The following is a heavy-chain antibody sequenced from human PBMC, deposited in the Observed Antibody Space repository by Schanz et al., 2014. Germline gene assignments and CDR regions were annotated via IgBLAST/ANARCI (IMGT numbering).Heavy chain of an antibody. V-gene: IGHV3-23*04. Sequence: EVQVVESGGGLVQPGGSLRLSCTASGFTFSSYAMSWVRQAPGKGLEWVSAISGSGGSTYYADSVKGRFTISRDNAENTLFLQMNSLRVEDSAIYYCAKDISDTSGKDDYWGQGTLVTVSS. CDR3: AKDISDTSGKDDY. CDR1: GFTFSSYA. J-gene: IGHJ4*02. D-gene: IGHD3-22*01. CDR2: ISGSGGST.